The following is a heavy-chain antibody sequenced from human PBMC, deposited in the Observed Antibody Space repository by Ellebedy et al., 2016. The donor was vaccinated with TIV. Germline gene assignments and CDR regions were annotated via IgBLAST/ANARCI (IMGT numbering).Heavy chain of an antibody. CDR1: GFTFSSYT. V-gene: IGHV3-7*01. CDR2: IKQDGSEK. D-gene: IGHD4-17*01. CDR3: SRHQDYALDY. J-gene: IGHJ4*02. Sequence: PGGSLRLSCAASGFTFSSYTLNWVRQAPGKGLECVANIKQDGSEKSYVDSVKGRFTISRDNAKNSLYLQMNSLRAEDTAVYYCSRHQDYALDYWGQGALVTVSS.